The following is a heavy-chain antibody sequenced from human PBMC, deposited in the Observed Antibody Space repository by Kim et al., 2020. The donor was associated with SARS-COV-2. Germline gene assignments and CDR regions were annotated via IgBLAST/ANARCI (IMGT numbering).Heavy chain of an antibody. CDR3: ARGTHSSSWYEGKSTPLFP. J-gene: IGHJ5*02. D-gene: IGHD6-13*01. CDR2: IGTAGDT. V-gene: IGHV3-13*01. Sequence: GGSLRLSCAASGFTFSSYDMHWVRQATGKGLEWVSAIGTAGDTYYPGSVKGRFTISRENAKNSLYLQMNSLRAGDTAVYYCARGTHSSSWYEGKSTPLFPWGQGTLVTVSS. CDR1: GFTFSSYD.